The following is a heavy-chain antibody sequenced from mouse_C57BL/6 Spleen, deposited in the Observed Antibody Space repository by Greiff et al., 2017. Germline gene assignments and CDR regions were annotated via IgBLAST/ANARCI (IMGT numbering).Heavy chain of an antibody. CDR1: GYTFTSYW. CDR2: IDPSDSET. J-gene: IGHJ3*01. CDR3: ARATTVPEAWFAY. D-gene: IGHD1-1*01. Sequence: QVQLQQPGAELVRPGSSVKLSCKASGYTFTSYWMHWVKQRPIQGLEWIGNIDPSDSETHYNQKFKDKATLTVDKSSSTAYMQLRSLTSEDSAVYYGARATTVPEAWFAYWGQGTLVTVSA. V-gene: IGHV1-52*01.